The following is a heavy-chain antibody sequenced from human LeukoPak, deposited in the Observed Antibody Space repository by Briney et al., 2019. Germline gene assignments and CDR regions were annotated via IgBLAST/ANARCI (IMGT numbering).Heavy chain of an antibody. CDR1: GGTFISYA. Sequence: GSSVKVSCKASGGTFISYAISWVRQAPGQGLEWMGGIIPIFGTANYAQKFQGRVTITADESTSTAYMELSSLRSEDTAVYYCARERPMVRGVTRNNWFDPWGQGTLVTVSS. D-gene: IGHD3-10*01. V-gene: IGHV1-69*01. CDR3: ARERPMVRGVTRNNWFDP. CDR2: IIPIFGTA. J-gene: IGHJ5*02.